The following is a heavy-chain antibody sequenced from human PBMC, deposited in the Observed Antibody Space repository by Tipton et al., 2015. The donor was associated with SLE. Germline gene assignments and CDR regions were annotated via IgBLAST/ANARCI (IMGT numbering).Heavy chain of an antibody. V-gene: IGHV4-38-2*01. Sequence: TLSLTCAVSGYSISSGYYWGWIRQPPGKGLEWIGSIYHSGSTYYNPSLKSRVTISVDTSKNQFSLKLSSVTAADTAVYYCARGGITGALGAFDIWGQGTMVTVSS. D-gene: IGHD1-20*01. J-gene: IGHJ3*02. CDR1: GYSISSGYY. CDR3: ARGGITGALGAFDI. CDR2: IYHSGST.